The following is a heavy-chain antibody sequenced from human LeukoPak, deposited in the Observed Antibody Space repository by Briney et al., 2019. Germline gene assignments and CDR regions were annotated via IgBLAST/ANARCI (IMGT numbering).Heavy chain of an antibody. V-gene: IGHV3-21*01. CDR2: ISSSSSYI. D-gene: IGHD2-2*01. CDR1: GFTFSSYS. J-gene: IGHJ3*02. Sequence: GGSLRLSCAASGFTFSSYSMNWVRQAPGKGLEWVSSISSSSSYIYYADSAKGRFTISRDNAKNSLYLQMNSLRAEDTAVYYCARLLGYCSSTSCYYAFDIWGQGTMVTVSS. CDR3: ARLLGYCSSTSCYYAFDI.